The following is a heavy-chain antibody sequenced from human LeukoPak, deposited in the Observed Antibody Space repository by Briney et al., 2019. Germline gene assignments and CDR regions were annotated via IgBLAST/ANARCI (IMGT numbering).Heavy chain of an antibody. J-gene: IGHJ4*02. Sequence: GASVKLSCKASGYRFTSDMYAIHWVRQAPGHGLEWLGYINAGTGKTMYSQKFQGRVTITGDTYASTVSMELSSLTSEDTATYYCARDSDSSGWSWVYWGQGTLLIVSS. CDR1: GYRFTSDMYA. D-gene: IGHD6-19*01. CDR2: INAGTGKT. V-gene: IGHV1-3*01. CDR3: ARDSDSSGWSWVY.